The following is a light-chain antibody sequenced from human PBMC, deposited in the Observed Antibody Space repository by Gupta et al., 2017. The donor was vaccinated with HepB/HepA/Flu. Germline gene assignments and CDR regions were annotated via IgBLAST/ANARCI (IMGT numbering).Light chain of an antibody. V-gene: IGKV2-28*01. CDR2: LGS. J-gene: IGKJ4*01. CDR1: QSLLDSDGYNY. CDR3: MQALQTPLT. Sequence: DIVMTQSPLSLPVTPGEPASISCRSSQSLLDSDGYNYLDWYLQKPGQSPQLLIYLGSNRASGVPDRFSASGSGTDFTLKISRVEAEDVGVYYCMQALQTPLTFGGGTKVEIK.